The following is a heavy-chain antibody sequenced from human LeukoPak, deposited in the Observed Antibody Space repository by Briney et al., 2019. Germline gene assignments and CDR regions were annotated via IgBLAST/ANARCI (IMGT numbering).Heavy chain of an antibody. CDR3: EIALPDAFDI. J-gene: IGHJ3*02. CDR2: INHSGST. Sequence: PSETLSLTCAVHGGSFSGYYWSWIRQPPGKGLEWIGEINHSGSTNYNPSLKSRVTISVDTSKNQFSLKLSSVTAADTAVYYCEIALPDAFDIWGQGTMVTVSS. V-gene: IGHV4-34*01. CDR1: GGSFSGYY. D-gene: IGHD2-21*01.